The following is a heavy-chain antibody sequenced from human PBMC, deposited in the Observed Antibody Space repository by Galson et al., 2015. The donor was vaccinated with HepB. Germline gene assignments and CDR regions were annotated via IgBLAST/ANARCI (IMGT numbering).Heavy chain of an antibody. J-gene: IGHJ3*02. CDR3: ARDADTAMVGAFDI. CDR1: GFTFSSYG. CDR2: IWYDGSNK. Sequence: SLRLSCAASGFTFSSYGMHWVCQAPGKGLEWVAVIWYDGSNKYYADSVKGRFTISRDNSKNTLYLQMNSLRAEDTAVYYCARDADTAMVGAFDIWGQGTMVTVSS. D-gene: IGHD5-18*01. V-gene: IGHV3-33*08.